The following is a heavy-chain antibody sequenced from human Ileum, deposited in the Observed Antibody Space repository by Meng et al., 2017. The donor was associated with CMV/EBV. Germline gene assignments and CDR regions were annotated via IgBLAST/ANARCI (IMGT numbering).Heavy chain of an antibody. D-gene: IGHD3-3*01. J-gene: IGHJ4*02. V-gene: IGHV3-7*01. CDR1: GFTFSDYW. CDR2: IKTDGSEK. Sequence: GGSLRLSCAASGFTFSDYWMSWVRQAPGKGLEWVAIIKTDGSEKYYVDSVKGRFIISRDNPKNSLYLQMNSLRAEDTAVYFCARDRSWSDYDYWGQGILVTVS. CDR3: ARDRSWSDYDY.